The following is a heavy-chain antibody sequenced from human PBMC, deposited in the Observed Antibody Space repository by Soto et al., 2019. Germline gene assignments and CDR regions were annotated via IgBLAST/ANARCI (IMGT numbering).Heavy chain of an antibody. CDR3: ARAKRGDRLRYFDWLLSPPFDY. Sequence: SETQSLTYTVSCGSISSYYWSWIRQPPGKGLEWIGEINHSGSTNYNPSLKSRVTISVDTSKNQFSLKLSSVTAADTAVYYCARAKRGDRLRYFDWLLSPPFDYWGQGTLVTVSS. V-gene: IGHV4-34*01. J-gene: IGHJ4*02. CDR2: INHSGST. D-gene: IGHD3-9*01. CDR1: CGSISSYY.